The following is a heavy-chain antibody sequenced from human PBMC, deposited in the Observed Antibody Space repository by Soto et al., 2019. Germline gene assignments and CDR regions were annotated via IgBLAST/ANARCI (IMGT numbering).Heavy chain of an antibody. CDR1: GGSISSGGYS. CDR3: ARDQNGSGNYYTRYFDY. J-gene: IGHJ4*02. CDR2: IYHSGST. V-gene: IGHV4-30-2*01. D-gene: IGHD3-10*01. Sequence: SETLSLTCAVYGGSISSGGYSWSWIRQPPGKGLEWIGYIYHSGSTYYNPSLKSRVTISVDKSKNQFSLNLSSVTAADTAVYYCARDQNGSGNYYTRYFDYWGQGTLVTVSS.